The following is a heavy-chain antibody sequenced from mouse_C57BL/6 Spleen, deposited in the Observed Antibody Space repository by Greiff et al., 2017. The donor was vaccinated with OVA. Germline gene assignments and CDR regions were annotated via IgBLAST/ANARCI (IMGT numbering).Heavy chain of an antibody. Sequence: VQLQQSGAELVRPGASVKLSCTASGFNITDYYMHWVKQRPEQGLEWIGRLDPEDGDTEYAAKFQGQATMTADTSSNTAYLQLSSLTSEDTAVYYCTIITTVPSDYGGQGTTLTVSS. J-gene: IGHJ2*01. CDR2: LDPEDGDT. CDR1: GFNITDYY. D-gene: IGHD1-1*01. V-gene: IGHV14-1*01. CDR3: TIITTVPSDY.